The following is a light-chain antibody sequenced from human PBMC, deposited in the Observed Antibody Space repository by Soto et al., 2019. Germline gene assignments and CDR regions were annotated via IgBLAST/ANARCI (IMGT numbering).Light chain of an antibody. CDR1: RSVNNNY. Sequence: EIVLTQSPGTLSLSPGERATLSCRASRSVNNNYLAWYQQKPGQAPRLLIFGASSRATGIPDRFIGSGSGTEFILTISRLEPDDFAIYYCQQYNNWPLTFGGGTKVDIK. CDR2: GAS. CDR3: QQYNNWPLT. J-gene: IGKJ4*01. V-gene: IGKV3-20*01.